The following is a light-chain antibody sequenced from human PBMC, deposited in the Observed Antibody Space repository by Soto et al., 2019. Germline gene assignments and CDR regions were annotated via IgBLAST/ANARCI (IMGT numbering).Light chain of an antibody. CDR1: QSVSNN. CDR3: KQYKEWPPFT. J-gene: IGKJ5*01. V-gene: IGKV3-15*01. Sequence: EIVMTQSPATLSVSPVETATLSCMASQSVSNNVAWYQQKPGQAPRLLILGASTRATGIPARFSGSGSGTEFTLSISSLQSEDFAVYYCKQYKEWPPFTFGQGTRLEI. CDR2: GAS.